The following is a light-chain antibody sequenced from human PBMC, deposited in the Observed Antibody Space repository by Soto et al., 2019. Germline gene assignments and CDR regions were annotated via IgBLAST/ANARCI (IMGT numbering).Light chain of an antibody. CDR1: SGHSSFA. Sequence: QLVLTQSPSVSASLGASVKLTCTLSSGHSSFAIAWHQQQPEKGPRFLMRLNSDGSHSKGDGTPDRFSGASSGAERYLTISSLQSEDEADYYCQTWGTGIHVVFGGGTKLTVL. CDR2: LNSDGSH. V-gene: IGLV4-69*01. CDR3: QTWGTGIHVV. J-gene: IGLJ2*01.